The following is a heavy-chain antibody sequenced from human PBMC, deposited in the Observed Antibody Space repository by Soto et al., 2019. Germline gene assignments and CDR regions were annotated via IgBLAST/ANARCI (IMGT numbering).Heavy chain of an antibody. J-gene: IGHJ6*03. Sequence: EVQLVESGGGLVQPGGSLRLSCAASGFTFSNYWMYWVRQAPGEGLVWVSRINSDGSVSSYADSVKGRLTISRDNVKNTLYLQMDSLRAEDTAVYYCARGDCVGDTCYSLAGSFYYYMDVWGKGTTVTVFS. V-gene: IGHV3-74*01. CDR3: ARGDCVGDTCYSLAGSFYYYMDV. CDR2: INSDGSVS. D-gene: IGHD2-15*01. CDR1: GFTFSNYW.